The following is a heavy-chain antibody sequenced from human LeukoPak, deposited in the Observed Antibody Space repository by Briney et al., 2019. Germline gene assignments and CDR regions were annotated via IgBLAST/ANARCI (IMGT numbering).Heavy chain of an antibody. CDR1: GGSISSYY. CDR3: ARVRSGSYSIDY. D-gene: IGHD1-26*01. J-gene: IGHJ4*02. Sequence: PSETLSLTCTVSGGSISSYYWSWIRQPPGKGLEWIGYIYYSGSTNYNPSLKSRVTISVDTSKNQFSLKLSSVTAADTAVYYCARVRSGSYSIDYWGQGTLVTVSS. CDR2: IYYSGST. V-gene: IGHV4-59*01.